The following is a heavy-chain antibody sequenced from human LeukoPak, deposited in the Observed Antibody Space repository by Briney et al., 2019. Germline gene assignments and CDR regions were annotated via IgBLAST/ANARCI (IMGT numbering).Heavy chain of an antibody. Sequence: PGGSLRLSCAASGFTFSSYWMHWVRQAPGKGLEWVSVIYSGGSTYYADSVKGRFTISRDNSKNTLYLQMNSLRAEDTAVYYCARAGYSGSYYYWGQGTLVTVSS. CDR2: IYSGGST. CDR1: GFTFSSYW. J-gene: IGHJ4*02. V-gene: IGHV3-66*01. D-gene: IGHD1-26*01. CDR3: ARAGYSGSYYY.